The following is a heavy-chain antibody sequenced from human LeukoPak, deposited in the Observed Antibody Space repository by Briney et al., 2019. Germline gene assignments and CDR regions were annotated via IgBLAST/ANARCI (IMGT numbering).Heavy chain of an antibody. D-gene: IGHD2-8*01. V-gene: IGHV3-7*01. CDR3: ARESPDIVLMVYALYYFDY. CDR1: GFTFSSYW. Sequence: QAGGSLRLSCAASGFTFSSYWMSWVRQAPGKGLEWVANIKQDGSEKYYVDFVKGRFTISRDNAKNSLYLQMNSLRAEDTAVYYCARESPDIVLMVYALYYFDYWGQGTLVTVSS. J-gene: IGHJ4*02. CDR2: IKQDGSEK.